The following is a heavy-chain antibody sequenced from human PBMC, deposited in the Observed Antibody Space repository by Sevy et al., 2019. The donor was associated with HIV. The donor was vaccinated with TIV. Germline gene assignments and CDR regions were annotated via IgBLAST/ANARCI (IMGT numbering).Heavy chain of an antibody. CDR1: GYTFDNYW. V-gene: IGHV5-51*01. Sequence: GESLKISCQASGYTFDNYWIGWVRQKSGKGLEWMGIIYPGDSDTRYNPAYQGQVTISADKSLSTAYMQWSSLQASDTAMYYCAPNGDNRSTKDTGYYFDSWGQGTLVTVSS. D-gene: IGHD2-15*01. J-gene: IGHJ4*02. CDR3: APNGDNRSTKDTGYYFDS. CDR2: IYPGDSDT.